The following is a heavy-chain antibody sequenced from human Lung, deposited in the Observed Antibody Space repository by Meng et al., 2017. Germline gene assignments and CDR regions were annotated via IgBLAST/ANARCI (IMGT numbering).Heavy chain of an antibody. CDR3: ARGMGVQYNY. J-gene: IGHJ4*02. D-gene: IGHD4-11*01. Sequence: GGSLRLSCAASGFTFSDYNMDWVRQAPGKGLEWVGRIRSKANSYTTDCAASVKGRFTISRDDSKNSFYLQMNSLKTDDTAVYYCARGMGVQYNYWGQGNPVNGAS. CDR1: GFTFSDYN. CDR2: IRSKANSYTT. V-gene: IGHV3-72*01.